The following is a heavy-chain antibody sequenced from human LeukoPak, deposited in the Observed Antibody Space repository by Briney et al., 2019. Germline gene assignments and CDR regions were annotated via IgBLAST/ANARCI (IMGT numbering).Heavy chain of an antibody. Sequence: SETLSLTCAVYGGSFSGYYWSWIRQPPRKGLEWIGEINHSGSTNYNPSLKSRVTISVDTSKNQFSLKLSSVTAADTAVYYCAREWIAVAGKRTPIKTYYFDYWGQGTLVTVSS. CDR2: INHSGST. CDR3: AREWIAVAGKRTPIKTYYFDY. D-gene: IGHD6-19*01. V-gene: IGHV4-34*01. CDR1: GGSFSGYY. J-gene: IGHJ4*02.